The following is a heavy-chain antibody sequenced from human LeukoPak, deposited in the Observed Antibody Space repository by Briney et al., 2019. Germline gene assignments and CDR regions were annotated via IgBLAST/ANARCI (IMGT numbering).Heavy chain of an antibody. Sequence: GASVKVSCKASGYTFTNYGISWLRQAPGQGLEWMAWISAYHGNTNYAQKLQGRVTMTTDTSTSTAYMEMRSLRSDDTAVYHCARDRHDYGDYFCDYWGQGTLVTASS. D-gene: IGHD4-17*01. J-gene: IGHJ4*02. CDR2: ISAYHGNT. CDR1: GYTFTNYG. CDR3: ARDRHDYGDYFCDY. V-gene: IGHV1-18*01.